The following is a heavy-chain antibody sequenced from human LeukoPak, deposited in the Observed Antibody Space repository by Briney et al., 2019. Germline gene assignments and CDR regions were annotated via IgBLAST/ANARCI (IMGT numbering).Heavy chain of an antibody. Sequence: GASVKVSCKASGYIFSSYDITWVRQAPGQGLEWMGWISLYNGNTNYAQKIQGRVTMTTDTSTSTAYMELRSLRSDDTAVYYCARNLGGMEGGLFYMDVWGKGTTVTVSS. CDR1: GYIFSSYD. J-gene: IGHJ6*03. D-gene: IGHD1-26*01. V-gene: IGHV1-18*01. CDR3: ARNLGGMEGGLFYMDV. CDR2: ISLYNGNT.